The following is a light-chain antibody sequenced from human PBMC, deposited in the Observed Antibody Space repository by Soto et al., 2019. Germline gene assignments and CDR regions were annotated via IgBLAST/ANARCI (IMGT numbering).Light chain of an antibody. CDR1: QGISSA. CDR3: QQFNSYPRT. Sequence: GDRVTITCRASQGISSALAWYQQKPGQAPKLLIYDASSLESGVPSRFSGSGSGKDFTLTISSLQPEDFATYYCQQFNSYPRTFGPGTKVDIK. CDR2: DAS. V-gene: IGKV1-13*02. J-gene: IGKJ3*01.